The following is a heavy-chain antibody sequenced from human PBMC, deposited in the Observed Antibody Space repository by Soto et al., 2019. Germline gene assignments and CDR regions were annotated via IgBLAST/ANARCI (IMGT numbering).Heavy chain of an antibody. CDR2: IRSKAYGGTT. J-gene: IGHJ5*02. CDR3: TRVGASSRWYINWFDP. Sequence: GGSLRLSCTASGFTFGDYAMSWFRQAPGKGLEGVGFIRSKAYGGTTEYAASVKGRFIISRDDSKSIAYLQMNSLKTEDTAVYYCTRVGASSRWYINWFDPWGPGPLVTVAS. V-gene: IGHV3-49*03. CDR1: GFTFGDYA. D-gene: IGHD6-13*01.